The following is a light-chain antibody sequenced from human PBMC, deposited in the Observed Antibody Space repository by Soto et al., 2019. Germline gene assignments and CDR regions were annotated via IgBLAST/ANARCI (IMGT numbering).Light chain of an antibody. CDR2: DAS. CDR1: QSVSSY. J-gene: IGKJ1*01. Sequence: IVLTQSPGTLSLSPGERATLSCRASQSVSSYLAWYQNKPGQAPRLLIYDASNRATGIPARFSGSGSGTDFTLTISSLEPEDFAVYYCQQRSNWPWTFGQGTKVDIK. CDR3: QQRSNWPWT. V-gene: IGKV3-11*01.